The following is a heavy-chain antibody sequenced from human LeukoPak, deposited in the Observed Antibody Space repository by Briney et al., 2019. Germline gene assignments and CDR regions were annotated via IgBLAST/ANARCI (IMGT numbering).Heavy chain of an antibody. J-gene: IGHJ4*02. D-gene: IGHD3-9*01. V-gene: IGHV4-59*08. Sequence: SETLSLTCTVSGGSISSYYWSWIRQPPGKGLEWIGYIYYSGSTNYNPSLKSRVTISVDTSENQFSLKLSSVTAADTAVYYCARHPTSYYDILTGPFDYWGQGTLVTVSS. CDR1: GGSISSYY. CDR2: IYYSGST. CDR3: ARHPTSYYDILTGPFDY.